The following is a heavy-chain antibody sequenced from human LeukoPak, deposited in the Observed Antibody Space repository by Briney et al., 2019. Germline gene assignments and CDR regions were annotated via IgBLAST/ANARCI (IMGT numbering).Heavy chain of an antibody. V-gene: IGHV3-21*04. CDR3: AKETYYDIPRGWFDP. CDR2: ISSSSSYI. CDR1: GFTFSSYS. J-gene: IGHJ5*02. Sequence: PGGSLRLSCAASGFTFSSYSMNWVRQAPGKGLEWVSSISSSSSYIYYADSVKGRFTISRDNAKNSLYLQMNSLRAEDTALYYCAKETYYDIPRGWFDPWGQGTLVTVSS. D-gene: IGHD3-9*01.